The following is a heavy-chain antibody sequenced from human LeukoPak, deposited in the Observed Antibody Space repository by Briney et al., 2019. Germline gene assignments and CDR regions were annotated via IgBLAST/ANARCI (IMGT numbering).Heavy chain of an antibody. V-gene: IGHV4-59*01. J-gene: IGHJ6*02. CDR3: ARGPLKEELIAPYGMDV. CDR1: GGSISSYY. CDR2: IYYSGST. Sequence: SETLSLTCTVSGGSISSYYWSWIRQPPRKGLEWIGYIYYSGSTNYNPSLKSRVTISVDTSKNQFSLKLSSVTAADTAVYYCARGPLKEELIAPYGMDVWGQGTTVTVSS. D-gene: IGHD1-7*01.